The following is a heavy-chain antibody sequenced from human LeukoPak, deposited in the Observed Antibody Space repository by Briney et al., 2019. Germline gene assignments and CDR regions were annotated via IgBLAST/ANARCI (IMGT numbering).Heavy chain of an antibody. CDR3: AKSGGGYYDGSGYPLDY. J-gene: IGHJ4*02. CDR2: ISGSGGST. CDR1: GFTFSSYA. V-gene: IGHV3-23*01. D-gene: IGHD3-22*01. Sequence: GGSLRLSCAASGFTFSSYAMSWVRQAPGKGLEWVSGISGSGGSTYYADSVKGRFTISRDNSENTLYLQMNSLRAEDTAVYYCAKSGGGYYDGSGYPLDYWGQGTLVTVSS.